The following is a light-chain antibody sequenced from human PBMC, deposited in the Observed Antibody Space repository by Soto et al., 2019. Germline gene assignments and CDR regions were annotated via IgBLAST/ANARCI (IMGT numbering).Light chain of an antibody. V-gene: IGLV2-23*02. CDR2: EVS. CDR1: SCDVGVSNL. Sequence: QSALTQPASVSGSPGQSITISCTGSSCDVGVSNLVSWYQQHPGKAPKLIIYEVSQRPSGVSNRFSGSKSGNTASLTISGLQADDGGDYYCCSYANRRGLFGAGTKVTVL. J-gene: IGLJ3*02. CDR3: CSYANRRGL.